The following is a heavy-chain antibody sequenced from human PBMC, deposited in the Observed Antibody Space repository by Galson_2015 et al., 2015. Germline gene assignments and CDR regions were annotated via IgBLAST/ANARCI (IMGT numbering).Heavy chain of an antibody. CDR3: ARTVRGRAFDI. D-gene: IGHD4-17*01. CDR1: GFTFSSYG. Sequence: SLRLSCAASGFTFSSYGMHWVRQAPGKGLEWVAVIWYDGSNKYYADSVKGRFTISRDNSKNTLYLQMNSLRAEDTAVYYCARTVRGRAFDIWGQGTMITVSS. J-gene: IGHJ3*02. CDR2: IWYDGSNK. V-gene: IGHV3-33*01.